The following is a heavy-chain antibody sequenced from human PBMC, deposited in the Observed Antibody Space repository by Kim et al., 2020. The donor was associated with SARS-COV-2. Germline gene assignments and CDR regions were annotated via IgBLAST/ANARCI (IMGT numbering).Heavy chain of an antibody. V-gene: IGHV4-30-4*01. Sequence: SETLSLTCTVSGGSISSGDYYWSWIRQPPGKGLEWIGYIYYSGSTYYNPSLKSRVTISVDTSKNQFSLKLSSVTAADTAVYYCARGYYYGSGSYYKPYYGMDVWGQGTTVTVSS. CDR2: IYYSGST. J-gene: IGHJ6*02. CDR1: GGSISSGDYY. D-gene: IGHD3-10*01. CDR3: ARGYYYGSGSYYKPYYGMDV.